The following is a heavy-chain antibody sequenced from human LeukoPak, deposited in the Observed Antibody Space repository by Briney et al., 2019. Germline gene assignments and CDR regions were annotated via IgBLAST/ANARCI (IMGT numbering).Heavy chain of an antibody. CDR1: GGSFSGYY. CDR2: INHSGST. CDR3: GTGTTDS. J-gene: IGHJ4*02. Sequence: SETLSLTCAVYGGSFSGYYWSWIRQPPGKGLEWIGEINHSGSTNYNPSLKSRVTISVDTSKNQFSLKLSSVTAADTAVYYCGTGTTDSWGQGTLVTVSS. D-gene: IGHD1-7*01. V-gene: IGHV4-34*01.